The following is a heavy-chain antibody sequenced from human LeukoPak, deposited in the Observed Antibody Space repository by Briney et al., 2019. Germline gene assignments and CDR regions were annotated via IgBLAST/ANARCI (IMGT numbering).Heavy chain of an antibody. CDR3: ARAAVEDRYYYRDF. J-gene: IGHJ6*03. CDR2: IYSGGST. Sequence: GGSLTLSCAASGFTVSTNYMSWVRQAPGKGLEWVSVIYSGGSTYYADSVKGRFTISRDNSKSTLYLQMNSLRAEDTAVYYCARAAVEDRYYYRDFWGKGTTVTVSS. V-gene: IGHV3-53*01. CDR1: GFTVSTNY.